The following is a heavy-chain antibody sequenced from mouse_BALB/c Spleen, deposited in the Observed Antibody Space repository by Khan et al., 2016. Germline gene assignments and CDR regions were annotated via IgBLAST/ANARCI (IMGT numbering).Heavy chain of an antibody. Sequence: QIQLVQSGPELKKPGETVRISCKASGYTFTTAGMQWVQKMPGKGLKWIGWINTHSGVPKYAEDFKGRFAFSLETSASTAYLQISNLKNEDTATYFCARGDDEGWFAYWGQGTLVTVSA. J-gene: IGHJ3*01. CDR1: GYTFTTAG. CDR2: INTHSGVP. CDR3: ARGDDEGWFAY. D-gene: IGHD2-12*01. V-gene: IGHV9-4*02.